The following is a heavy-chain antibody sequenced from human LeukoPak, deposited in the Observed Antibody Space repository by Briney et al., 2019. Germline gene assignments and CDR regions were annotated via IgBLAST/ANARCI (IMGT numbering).Heavy chain of an antibody. J-gene: IGHJ4*02. CDR3: ARDSGRTYYDILTGYPKLGGPDY. CDR1: GGTFSSYA. Sequence: ASVKVSCKASGGTFSSYAISWVRQAPGQGLEWMGWISAYNGNTNYAQKLQGRVTMTTDTSTSTAYMELRSLRSDDTAVYYCARDSGRTYYDILTGYPKLGGPDYWGQGTLVTVSS. V-gene: IGHV1-18*01. D-gene: IGHD3-9*01. CDR2: ISAYNGNT.